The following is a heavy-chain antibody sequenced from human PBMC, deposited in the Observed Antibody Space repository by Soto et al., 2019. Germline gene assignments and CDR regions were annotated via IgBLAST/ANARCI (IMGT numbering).Heavy chain of an antibody. Sequence: QVQLQQSGPGLVKPSQTLSLTCAISGDSVSSYRVVWNWIRQSPSGGLEWLGRTYYSSKWYSEYEISLQSRITVNADTSKNQVSRQLDSVTPDDSAVYYCARLRGNSWLDYWGQGTLVTVSS. CDR1: GDSVSSYRVV. D-gene: IGHD6-13*01. CDR3: ARLRGNSWLDY. J-gene: IGHJ4*02. CDR2: TYYSSKWYS. V-gene: IGHV6-1*01.